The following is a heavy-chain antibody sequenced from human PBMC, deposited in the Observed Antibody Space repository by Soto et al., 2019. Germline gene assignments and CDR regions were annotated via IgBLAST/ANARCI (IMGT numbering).Heavy chain of an antibody. Sequence: PGGSLRLSCAASGFTFDDYAMHWVRQAPGKGLEWVSGISWNSGSIGYADSVKGRFTISRDNAKNSLYLQMNSLRAEDTALYYCAKDLAPGITGTTMYWGQGTLVTVSS. CDR1: GFTFDDYA. V-gene: IGHV3-9*01. D-gene: IGHD1-7*01. J-gene: IGHJ4*02. CDR2: ISWNSGSI. CDR3: AKDLAPGITGTTMY.